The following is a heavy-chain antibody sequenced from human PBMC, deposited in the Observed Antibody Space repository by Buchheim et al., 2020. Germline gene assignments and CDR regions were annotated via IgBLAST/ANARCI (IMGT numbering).Heavy chain of an antibody. J-gene: IGHJ4*02. CDR1: GFTFSSYA. CDR2: ISGGNRST. CDR3: AKNSVHGDWPEY. V-gene: IGHV3-23*01. Sequence: EVQLLESGGALVQPGGSLRLSCAASGFTFSSYAMSWVRQAPGKGLEWVSSISGGNRSTYYADSAKGRFTISGDNSKKRLYLQMNSLRAEDTAVYYCAKNSVHGDWPEYWGQGTL. D-gene: IGHD4-17*01.